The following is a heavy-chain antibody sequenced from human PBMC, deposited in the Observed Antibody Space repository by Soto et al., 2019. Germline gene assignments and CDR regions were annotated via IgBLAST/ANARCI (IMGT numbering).Heavy chain of an antibody. CDR1: VAPITSGGYY. CDR2: IPYTGST. Sequence: LHLQESGPGLVKPSQPLSLPCPVPVAPITSGGYYWSWSRHHQGKGLEWIGYIPYTGSTYYNPSLKSRVTISMDMSKNQFSLKVNSVTAADTAVYYCATAKYQLTPCDIWGQGTLVTVSS. J-gene: IGHJ3*02. CDR3: ATAKYQLTPCDI. V-gene: IGHV4-31*03. D-gene: IGHD2-2*01.